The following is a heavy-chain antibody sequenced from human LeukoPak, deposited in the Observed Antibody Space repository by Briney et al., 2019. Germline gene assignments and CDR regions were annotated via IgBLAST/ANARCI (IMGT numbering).Heavy chain of an antibody. CDR1: GGFISSSGYY. CDR3: ARGVAVVPATHYYFDY. J-gene: IGHJ4*02. Sequence: SETLSLTCTVSGGFISSSGYYWGWIRQPPGRGLEWIGCIYYSGSTYYNPSLKSRVTISVDTSKNQFSLKLSSVTAAGTAVYYCARGVAVVPATHYYFDYWGQGSLVTVSS. V-gene: IGHV4-39*01. CDR2: IYYSGST. D-gene: IGHD2-2*01.